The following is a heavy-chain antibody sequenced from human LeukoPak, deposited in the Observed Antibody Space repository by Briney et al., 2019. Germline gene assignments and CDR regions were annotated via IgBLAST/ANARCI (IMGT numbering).Heavy chain of an antibody. V-gene: IGHV3-74*01. CDR2: INSDGSST. CDR3: ARVGQILN. CDR1: GFTFSSYW. J-gene: IGHJ4*02. Sequence: GGSLRLSCAASGFTFSSYWMHWVRQAPGKGLLWVSRINSDGSSTSYADSVKGRFTISRDNAKNTLYLQMNSLRAEDTAVYYCARVGQILNWGQGTLVTVSS.